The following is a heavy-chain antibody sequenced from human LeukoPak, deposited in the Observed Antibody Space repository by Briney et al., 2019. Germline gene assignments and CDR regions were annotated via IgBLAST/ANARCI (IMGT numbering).Heavy chain of an antibody. CDR3: AKDLGRGKKISGPHEFQH. J-gene: IGHJ1*01. CDR2: ISGSGGST. D-gene: IGHD6-19*01. CDR1: GFTFSSYA. V-gene: IGHV3-23*01. Sequence: GGSLRLSCAASGFTFSSYAMSWVRQAPGKGLEWVSAISGSGGSTYYADSVKGRFTISRDNSKNTLYLQMNSLRAKDTAVYYCAKDLGRGKKISGPHEFQHWGQGTLVTVSS.